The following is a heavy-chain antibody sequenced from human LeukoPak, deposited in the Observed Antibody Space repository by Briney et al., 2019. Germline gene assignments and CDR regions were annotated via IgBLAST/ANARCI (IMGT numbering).Heavy chain of an antibody. D-gene: IGHD1-26*01. Sequence: SETLSLTCGVSDYSISSDYYWGWIRQPPGRGPECIGYIYYSGSTNYNPSLKSRVTISVDTSKNQFSLRLSSVTAADTAVYYCARHGGSYSFDYWGQGTLVTVSS. CDR2: IYYSGST. J-gene: IGHJ4*02. CDR1: DYSISSDYY. V-gene: IGHV4-38-2*01. CDR3: ARHGGSYSFDY.